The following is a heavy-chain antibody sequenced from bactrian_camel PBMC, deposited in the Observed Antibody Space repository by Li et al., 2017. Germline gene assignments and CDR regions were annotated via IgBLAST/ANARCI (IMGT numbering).Heavy chain of an antibody. CDR3: AVDGPVAFCSDYPSDFRG. Sequence: HVQLVESGGGSVQAGGSLRLSCSASGYTYSGMCMAWFRQTPGKEREEVAHIDSKGIMTYAKSVEGRFTISKDAAKDTLDLRMTSLKPEDSGMYYCAVDGPVAFCSDYPSDFRGWGQGTQVTVS. V-gene: IGHV3S6*01. D-gene: IGHD2*01. J-gene: IGHJ4*01. CDR1: GYTYSGMC. CDR2: IDSKGIMT.